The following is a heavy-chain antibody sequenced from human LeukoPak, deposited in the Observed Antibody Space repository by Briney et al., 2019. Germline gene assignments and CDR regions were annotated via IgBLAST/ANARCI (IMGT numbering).Heavy chain of an antibody. J-gene: IGHJ4*02. D-gene: IGHD6-19*01. CDR2: ISYSGTT. V-gene: IGHV4-39*07. CDR1: GASISSSRYY. Sequence: PSETLSLTCTVSGASISSSRYYWGWIRQPPGKGLEWIGSISYSGTTYYNPSLKSRGSISVDTSRNQFSLKLSSVTAADTAVYYCARAVAGYFDYWGQGTLVTVSS. CDR3: ARAVAGYFDY.